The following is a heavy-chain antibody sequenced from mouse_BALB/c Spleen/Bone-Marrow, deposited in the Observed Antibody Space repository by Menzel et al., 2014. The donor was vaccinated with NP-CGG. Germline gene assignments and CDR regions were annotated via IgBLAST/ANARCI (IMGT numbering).Heavy chain of an antibody. CDR3: ARSRTGTYFDY. Sequence: XXSGAELAKPGASVKMSCKASGYTFTSYWMHWVKQRPGQGLEWIGYINPSTGYAEYNQKFKDKATLTADKSSSTAYLQQSSLTSEDSAVYYCARSRTGTYFDYWGQGTTLTVSS. CDR1: GYTFTSYW. V-gene: IGHV1-7*01. J-gene: IGHJ2*01. D-gene: IGHD4-1*01. CDR2: INPSTGYA.